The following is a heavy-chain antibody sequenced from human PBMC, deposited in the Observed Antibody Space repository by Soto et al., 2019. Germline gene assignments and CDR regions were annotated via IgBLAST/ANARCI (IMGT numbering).Heavy chain of an antibody. Sequence: SETLSLTCAVYGGSFSGYYWSWIRQPPGKGLEWIGEINHSGSTNYNPSLKSRVTISVDTSKNQFSLKLSSVTAADTAVYYCVHHPAACMDYWGQGTLVTVSS. CDR2: INHSGST. V-gene: IGHV4-34*01. D-gene: IGHD6-13*01. CDR3: VHHPAACMDY. CDR1: GGSFSGYY. J-gene: IGHJ4*02.